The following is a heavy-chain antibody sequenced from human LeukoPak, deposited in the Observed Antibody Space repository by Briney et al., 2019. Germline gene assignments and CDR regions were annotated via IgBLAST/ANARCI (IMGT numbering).Heavy chain of an antibody. D-gene: IGHD3-22*01. Sequence: GGSLRLSCAASGFTFGSYGMSWVRQAPGKGLEWVSFITPNADKTSYADSVEGRFTISRDNPRNTLYMQMNSLRDEDTALYYCAIMHGYYDGSGYWVQWGQGTLVTVSS. J-gene: IGHJ1*01. CDR2: ITPNADKT. CDR1: GFTFGSYG. V-gene: IGHV3-23*01. CDR3: AIMHGYYDGSGYWVQ.